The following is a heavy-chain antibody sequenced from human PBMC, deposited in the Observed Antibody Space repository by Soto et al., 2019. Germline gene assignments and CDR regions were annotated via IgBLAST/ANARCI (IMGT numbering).Heavy chain of an antibody. J-gene: IGHJ5*02. D-gene: IGHD1-26*01. V-gene: IGHV3-30*18. CDR1: GFTFSSFG. Sequence: PGESLRLSCAASGFTFSSFGMHWVRQAPGKGLYWVAVISNDGSYKYYVDSVKGRFTISRDNSKNTLYLQMKSLRAEDTAFYYCAKDRSSGSPDGVDPLGQGTLVTVS. CDR2: ISNDGSYK. CDR3: AKDRSSGSPDGVDP.